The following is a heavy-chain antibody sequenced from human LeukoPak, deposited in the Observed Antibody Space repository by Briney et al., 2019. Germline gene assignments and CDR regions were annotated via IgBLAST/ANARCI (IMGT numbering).Heavy chain of an antibody. J-gene: IGHJ3*02. Sequence: SETLSLTCAVYGGSFSGYYWSWIRQPPGKGLEWIGEINHSGSTNYNPSLKSRVTISVDTSKNQFSLKLSSVTAADTAVYYCARSTVTSRWAFDIWGQGTMVTVSS. CDR1: GGSFSGYY. D-gene: IGHD4-17*01. V-gene: IGHV4-34*01. CDR2: INHSGST. CDR3: ARSTVTSRWAFDI.